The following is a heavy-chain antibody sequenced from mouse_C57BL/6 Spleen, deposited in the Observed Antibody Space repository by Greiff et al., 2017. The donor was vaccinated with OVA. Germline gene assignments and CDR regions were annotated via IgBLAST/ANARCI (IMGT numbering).Heavy chain of an antibody. V-gene: IGHV1-26*01. J-gene: IGHJ1*03. Sequence: EVQLQQSGPELVKPGASVKISCKASGYTFTDYYMNWVKQSHGKSLEWIGDINPNNGGTSYNQKFKGKATLTVDKSSSTAYMELRSLTSEDSAVYYCARHSYYGSSFWYFDVWGTGTTVTVSS. CDR3: ARHSYYGSSFWYFDV. CDR2: INPNNGGT. D-gene: IGHD1-1*01. CDR1: GYTFTDYY.